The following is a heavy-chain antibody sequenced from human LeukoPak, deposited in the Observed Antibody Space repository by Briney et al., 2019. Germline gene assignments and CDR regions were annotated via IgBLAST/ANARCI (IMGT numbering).Heavy chain of an antibody. CDR2: IRYDGTHK. CDR1: GFTFSSYG. V-gene: IGHV3-30*02. CDR3: AEGHYYYYYMDV. J-gene: IGHJ6*03. Sequence: GGSLRLSCAASGFTFSSYGMHWVRQAPGKGLEWVAFIRYDGTHKYYADSVKGRFTISRDNSKNTLYLQMNSLRAEDTAVYYCAEGHYYYYYMDVWGKGTTVTVSS.